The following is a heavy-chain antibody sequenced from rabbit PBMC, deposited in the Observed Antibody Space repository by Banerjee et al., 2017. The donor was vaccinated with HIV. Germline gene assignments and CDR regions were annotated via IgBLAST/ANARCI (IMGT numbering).Heavy chain of an antibody. Sequence: QSLEESGGDLVKPGASLTLTCTASGFSFSSSYYMCWVRQAPGKGLEWIACIYAGSSGTTYYASWAKGRFTSSKTSSTTVTLQMTSLTAADTATYFCARDVPSNWEYYFDLWGPGTLVTVS. CDR2: IYAGSSGTT. CDR1: GFSFSSSYY. J-gene: IGHJ4*01. V-gene: IGHV1S40*01. D-gene: IGHD3-3*01. CDR3: ARDVPSNWEYYFDL.